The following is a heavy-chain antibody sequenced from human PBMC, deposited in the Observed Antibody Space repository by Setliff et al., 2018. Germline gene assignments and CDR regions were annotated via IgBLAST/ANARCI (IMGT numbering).Heavy chain of an antibody. CDR1: GGTFA. D-gene: IGHD1-7*01. CDR3: ARNAITGTTRKYYYYMDV. J-gene: IGHJ6*03. V-gene: IGHV1-69*10. Sequence: SVKVSCKASGGTFAITWVRQAPGQGLEWMGGTIPTLPLPNYAVKFQGRITITADKSTSTAYMELSSLRSDDTAVYYCARNAITGTTRKYYYYMDVWGQGTTVTAP. CDR2: TIPTLPLP.